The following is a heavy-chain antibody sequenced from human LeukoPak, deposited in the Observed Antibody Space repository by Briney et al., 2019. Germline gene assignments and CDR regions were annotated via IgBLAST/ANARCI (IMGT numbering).Heavy chain of an antibody. CDR3: ARRRLFLAHAFDI. CDR1: GGSISSGSYY. Sequence: SETLSLTCTVSGGSISSGSYYWSWIRQPAGKGLEWIGRIYTSGSTNYNPSLKSRVTISVDTSKNQFSLKLSSVTVADTAVYYCARRRLFLAHAFDIWGQGTMVTVSS. D-gene: IGHD4/OR15-4a*01. J-gene: IGHJ3*02. CDR2: IYTSGST. V-gene: IGHV4-61*02.